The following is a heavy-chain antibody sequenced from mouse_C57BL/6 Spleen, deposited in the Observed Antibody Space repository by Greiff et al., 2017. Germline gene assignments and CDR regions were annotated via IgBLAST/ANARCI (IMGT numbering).Heavy chain of an antibody. V-gene: IGHV5-12*01. Sequence: EVKLMESGGGLVQPGGSLKLSCAASGFTFSDYYMYWVRQTPEKRLEWVAYISNGGGSTYYPDTVKGRFTISRDNAKNTLYLQMSRLKSEDTAMYYCARGGISYYGSSLDYWGQGTTLTVSS. D-gene: IGHD1-1*01. CDR3: ARGGISYYGSSLDY. J-gene: IGHJ2*01. CDR2: ISNGGGST. CDR1: GFTFSDYY.